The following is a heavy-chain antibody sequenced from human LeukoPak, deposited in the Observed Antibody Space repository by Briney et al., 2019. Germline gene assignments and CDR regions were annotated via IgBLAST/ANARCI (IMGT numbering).Heavy chain of an antibody. Sequence: GASVKVSCKASGYTFTGYYMHWVRQAPGQGLEWMGWINPNSGGTNYAQKFQGRVTMTRDTSISTAYMELSRLRSDDTAVYYCARGLGSGGRATGNWGQGTLVTVSS. D-gene: IGHD2-15*01. CDR3: ARGLGSGGRATGN. V-gene: IGHV1-2*02. J-gene: IGHJ4*02. CDR2: INPNSGGT. CDR1: GYTFTGYY.